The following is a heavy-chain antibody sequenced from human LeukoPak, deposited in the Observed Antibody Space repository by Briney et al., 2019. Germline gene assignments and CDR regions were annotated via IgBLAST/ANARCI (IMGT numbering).Heavy chain of an antibody. CDR1: GGSISSYY. D-gene: IGHD6-19*01. Sequence: KTGGSLSLTCTVSGGSISSYYWSWIRQPAGKGLEWIGYIYDSGSTSYNPSLNILAPISVDTSKNQFSLKPSSVTAADTAVYYCARGVGKGGQWLVLYSFDYWGQGTLVTVSS. CDR3: ARGVGKGGQWLVLYSFDY. J-gene: IGHJ4*02. V-gene: IGHV4-59*01. CDR2: IYDSGST.